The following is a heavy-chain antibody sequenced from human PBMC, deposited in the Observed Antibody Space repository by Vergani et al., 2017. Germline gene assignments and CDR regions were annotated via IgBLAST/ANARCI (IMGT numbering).Heavy chain of an antibody. Sequence: QLQLQESGPGLVKPSETLSLTCTVSGGSISSSSYYWGWIRQPPGKGLEWIGSIHYSGSTYYNPSLKSRVTISVATSKNKFSLKLSSVNAADTAVYYCSRHRVTDIPLFDYWGQGTLVTVSS. D-gene: IGHD2-21*02. V-gene: IGHV4-39*01. J-gene: IGHJ4*02. CDR2: IHYSGST. CDR3: SRHRVTDIPLFDY. CDR1: GGSISSSSYY.